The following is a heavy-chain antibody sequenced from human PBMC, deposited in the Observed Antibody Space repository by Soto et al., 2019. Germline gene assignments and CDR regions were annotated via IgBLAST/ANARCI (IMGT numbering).Heavy chain of an antibody. CDR2: INHSGST. J-gene: IGHJ6*02. CDR3: ARDRAAATYYYYGMDF. CDR1: GGSFSGYY. V-gene: IGHV4-34*01. Sequence: SETLSLTCAVYGGSFSGYYWSWIRQPPGKGLEWIGEINHSGSTNYNPSLKSRVTISVDTSKNQFSLKLSSVTAADTAVYYCARDRAAATYYYYGMDFWGQGIQVTVSS. D-gene: IGHD6-13*01.